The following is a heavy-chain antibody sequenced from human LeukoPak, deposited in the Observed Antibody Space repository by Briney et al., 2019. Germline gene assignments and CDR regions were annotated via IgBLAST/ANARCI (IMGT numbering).Heavy chain of an antibody. Sequence: GGSLRLSCAASGFTFSSYSMNWVRQAPGKGLEWVSSISSSSYIYYADSVKGRFTISRDNAKNSLYLQMNSLRAEDTAVYYCARDNGDHDAFDIWGQGTMVTVSS. CDR3: ARDNGDHDAFDI. CDR2: ISSSSYI. D-gene: IGHD2-8*01. V-gene: IGHV3-21*01. J-gene: IGHJ3*02. CDR1: GFTFSSYS.